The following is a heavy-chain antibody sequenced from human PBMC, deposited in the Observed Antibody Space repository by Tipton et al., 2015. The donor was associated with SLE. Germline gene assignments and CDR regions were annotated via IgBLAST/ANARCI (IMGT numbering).Heavy chain of an antibody. CDR3: ARGGKWRVGATRGYYAMDV. J-gene: IGHJ6*02. V-gene: IGHV3-48*03. Sequence: SLRLSCAASGFTFSSYEMNWVRQAPGKGLEWVSYISSSGSTIYYADSVRGRFTISRDNAKNSLFLQMNSLRAEDTAVYYCARGGKWRVGATRGYYAMDVWGQATTVTVAS. CDR2: ISSSGSTI. D-gene: IGHD1-26*01. CDR1: GFTFSSYE.